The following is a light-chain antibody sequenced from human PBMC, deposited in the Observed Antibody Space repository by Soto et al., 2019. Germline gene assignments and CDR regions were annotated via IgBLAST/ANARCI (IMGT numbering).Light chain of an antibody. Sequence: DIQMTQSPSSLSASVGDRVNITCRASQGIRNYLAWYQQKPGKVPTLLIYAASTLQSGVPSRFSGSGSWTDFTLTISSLQPEAVATYYCQYYNSGPPLTVGGGTKVDIK. CDR2: AAS. CDR3: QYYNSGPPLT. V-gene: IGKV1-27*01. CDR1: QGIRNY. J-gene: IGKJ4*01.